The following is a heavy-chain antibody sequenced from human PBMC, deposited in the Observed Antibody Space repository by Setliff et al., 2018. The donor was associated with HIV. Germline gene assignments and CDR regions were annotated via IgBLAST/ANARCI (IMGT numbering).Heavy chain of an antibody. CDR2: ISYDGSNK. CDR3: AREWAVAGRGGAFDI. CDR1: GFTFSSYA. J-gene: IGHJ3*02. Sequence: PGGSLRLSCAASGFTFSSYAMHWVRQAPGKGLEWVAVISYDGSNKYYADSVKGRFTISRDNSKNTLYLQMNSLRAEDTAVYYCAREWAVAGRGGAFDIWGQGTLVTVSS. V-gene: IGHV3-30*04. D-gene: IGHD6-19*01.